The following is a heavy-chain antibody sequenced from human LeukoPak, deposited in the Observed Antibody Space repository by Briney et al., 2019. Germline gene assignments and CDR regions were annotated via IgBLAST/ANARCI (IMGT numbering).Heavy chain of an antibody. V-gene: IGHV3-30*04. D-gene: IGHD3-10*01. CDR2: ISYDGSNK. CDR1: GFTFSSYA. Sequence: GGSLRLSCAASGFTFSSYAMHWVRQAPGKGLEWVAVISYDGSNKYYADSVKGRFTISRDNSKSTLYLQMNSLRVEDTAVYYCARDVRGVIQYYFDYWGQGTLVTVSS. CDR3: ARDVRGVIQYYFDY. J-gene: IGHJ4*02.